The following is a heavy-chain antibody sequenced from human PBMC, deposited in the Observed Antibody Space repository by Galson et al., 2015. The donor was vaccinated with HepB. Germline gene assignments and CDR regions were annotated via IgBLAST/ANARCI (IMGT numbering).Heavy chain of an antibody. CDR1: GYTFTSYA. V-gene: IGHV1-3*04. Sequence: GYTFTSYAMHWLRQAPGQRLEWMGWINTGNGNTKYSQKFQGRVTITRDTSASTAYMELSSLRSEDTAVYYCARDVRLLWFGESYYFAYWGQGTLVTVSS. D-gene: IGHD3-10*01. CDR3: ARDVRLLWFGESYYFAY. J-gene: IGHJ4*02. CDR2: INTGNGNT.